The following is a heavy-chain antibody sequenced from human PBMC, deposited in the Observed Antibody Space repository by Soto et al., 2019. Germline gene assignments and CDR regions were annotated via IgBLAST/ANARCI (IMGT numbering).Heavy chain of an antibody. CDR1: GGSFSGYY. V-gene: IGHV4-34*01. CDR2: INHSGST. CDR3: ARFGRPIAVAGYYYYYGMDV. Sequence: PSETLSLTCAVYGGSFSGYYWSWIRQPPGKGLEWIGEINHSGSTNYNPSLKSRVTISVDTSKNQFSLKLSSVTAADTVVYYCARFGRPIAVAGYYYYYGMDVWGQGTTVTVSS. D-gene: IGHD6-19*01. J-gene: IGHJ6*02.